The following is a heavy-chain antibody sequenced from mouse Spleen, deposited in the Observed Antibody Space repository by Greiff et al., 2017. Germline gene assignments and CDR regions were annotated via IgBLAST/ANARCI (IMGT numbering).Heavy chain of an antibody. D-gene: IGHD2-10*02. V-gene: IGHV1-80*01. J-gene: IGHJ3*01. CDR2: IYPGDGDT. CDR1: GYAFSSYW. Sequence: VKLQESGAELVKPGASVKISCKASGYAFSSYWMNWVKQRPGKGLEWIGQIYPGDGDTNYNGKFKGKATLTADKSSSTAYMQLSSLTSEDSAVYFCARSEYGNYGAYWGQGTLVTVSA. CDR3: ARSEYGNYGAY.